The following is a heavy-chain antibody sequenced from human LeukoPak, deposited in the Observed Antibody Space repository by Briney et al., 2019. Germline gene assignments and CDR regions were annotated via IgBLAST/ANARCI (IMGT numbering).Heavy chain of an antibody. J-gene: IGHJ4*02. Sequence: ASVKVSCKASGYTFTNYGISWVRQAPGQGLEWMGWISAYNGNTEYGLMLQGRVTMTTDTSTSTAYMELRSLRSDDTAVYYCARVQSCSGGSCYFQGDYWGQGTLVTVSS. CDR1: GYTFTNYG. CDR3: ARVQSCSGGSCYFQGDY. V-gene: IGHV1-18*01. D-gene: IGHD2-15*01. CDR2: ISAYNGNT.